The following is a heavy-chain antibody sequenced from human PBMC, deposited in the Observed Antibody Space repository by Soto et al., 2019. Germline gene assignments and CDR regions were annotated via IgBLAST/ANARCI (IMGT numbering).Heavy chain of an antibody. CDR3: ATQGFYRTGE. V-gene: IGHV4-4*03. CDR1: DDSITCDNW. J-gene: IGHJ6*02. Sequence: PETLSLTSAVSDDSITCDNWWSWVRQPPGKGLEWFGEIHHSGATNYNPSLKSRVIISVDKSKNQFSLKLNSVTAADTAMFYCATQGFYRTGEWGRGTTVTVSS. D-gene: IGHD2-21*01. CDR2: IHHSGAT.